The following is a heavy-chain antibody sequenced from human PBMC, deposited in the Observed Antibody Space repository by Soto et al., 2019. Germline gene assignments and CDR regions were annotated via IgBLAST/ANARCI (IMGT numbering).Heavy chain of an antibody. V-gene: IGHV4-59*01. CDR3: ARSLTGYAFDI. J-gene: IGHJ3*02. D-gene: IGHD1-20*01. CDR2: VYYTGST. CDR1: GGSINRYY. Sequence: SETLPLTCTVSGGSINRYYWTWIRQPPGKGLEWVGYVYYTGSTSYNPSLRGRATISLDRSKNQFSLKLTSVTIADTAVYYCARSLTGYAFDIWGQGTMVTVSS.